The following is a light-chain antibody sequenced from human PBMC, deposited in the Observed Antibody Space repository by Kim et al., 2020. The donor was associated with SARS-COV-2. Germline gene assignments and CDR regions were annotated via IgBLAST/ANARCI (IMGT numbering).Light chain of an antibody. Sequence: SYELTQPPSMSVSPGQTDRITCSGGALPKQYVYWYQQKPGQAPVMVIFKDNKRPSGVPERLSGSSSGTTVTLTISGIQAVDEADYYCQSRDSSGDGVIGG. CDR1: ALPKQY. CDR3: QSRDSSGDGV. CDR2: KDN. J-gene: IGLJ3*02. V-gene: IGLV3-25*03.